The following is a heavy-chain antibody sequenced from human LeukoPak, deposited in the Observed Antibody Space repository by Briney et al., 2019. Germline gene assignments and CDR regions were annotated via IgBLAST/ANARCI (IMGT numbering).Heavy chain of an antibody. V-gene: IGHV1-69*04. CDR3: ARACSSTSCYISPGDAFDI. Sequence: ASVKVSCKASGGTFSSYAISWVRQAPGQGLEWMGRIIPILGIANYAQKFQGRVTITADKSTSTAYMELSSLRSEDTAVYYCARACSSTSCYISPGDAFDIWAKGQWSPSLQ. J-gene: IGHJ3*02. CDR2: IIPILGIA. CDR1: GGTFSSYA. D-gene: IGHD2-2*02.